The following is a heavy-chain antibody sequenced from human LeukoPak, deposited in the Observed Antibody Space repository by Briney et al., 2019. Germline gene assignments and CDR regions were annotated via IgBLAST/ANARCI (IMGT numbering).Heavy chain of an antibody. J-gene: IGHJ5*02. CDR2: INHSGST. D-gene: IGHD3-10*01. V-gene: IGHV4-34*01. Sequence: SETLSLTCAVYGGSFGGYYWSWIRQPPGKGLEWIGEINHSGSTNYNPSLKSRVTISVDTSKNQFSLKLSSVTAADTAVYYCARVVVLKGWFDPWGQGTLVTVSS. CDR1: GGSFGGYY. CDR3: ARVVVLKGWFDP.